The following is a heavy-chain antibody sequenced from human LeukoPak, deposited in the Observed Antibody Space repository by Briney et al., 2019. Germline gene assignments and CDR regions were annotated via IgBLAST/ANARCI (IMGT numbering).Heavy chain of an antibody. Sequence: SGGSLRLSCAASGFTFSSYWMSWVRQAPGKGLEWVANIKQDESEKYYVDSVKGRFTISRDNAKNSLYLQMNSLRAEDTAVYYCASDVDYYTDAFDVWGQGTMVTVSS. CDR1: GFTFSSYW. D-gene: IGHD3-10*01. CDR3: ASDVDYYTDAFDV. CDR2: IKQDESEK. V-gene: IGHV3-7*01. J-gene: IGHJ3*01.